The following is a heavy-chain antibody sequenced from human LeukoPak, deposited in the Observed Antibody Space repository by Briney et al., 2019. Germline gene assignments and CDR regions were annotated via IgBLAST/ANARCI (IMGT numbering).Heavy chain of an antibody. CDR1: GGSVSTGGYY. CDR2: INYSGST. V-gene: IGHV4-61*08. J-gene: IGHJ4*02. D-gene: IGHD4-23*01. Sequence: SETLSLTCTVSGGSVSTGGYYWTWIRQPPGKGLEWIGYINYSGSTNYNPSLKSRVTISVDTSKNQFSLKLSSVTAADTAVYYCARAWGNSRYFDYWGQGTLVTVSS. CDR3: ARAWGNSRYFDY.